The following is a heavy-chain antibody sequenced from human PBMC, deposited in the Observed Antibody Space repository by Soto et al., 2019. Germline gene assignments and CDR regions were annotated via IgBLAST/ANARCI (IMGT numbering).Heavy chain of an antibody. V-gene: IGHV1-18*01. Sequence: GASVKVSCKASGYTFPSYGISWVRQAPGQGLEWMGWISAYNGNTNYAQKLQGRVTMTTDTSTSTAYMELRSLRSDDTAVYYCARKEVDSSGWIPIDYWGQGTLVTVSS. CDR2: ISAYNGNT. D-gene: IGHD6-19*01. CDR1: GYTFPSYG. CDR3: ARKEVDSSGWIPIDY. J-gene: IGHJ4*02.